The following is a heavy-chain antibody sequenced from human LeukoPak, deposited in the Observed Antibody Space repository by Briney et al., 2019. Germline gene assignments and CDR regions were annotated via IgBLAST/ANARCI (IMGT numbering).Heavy chain of an antibody. Sequence: ASVKVSRKSSGSFSSYGITWVRQAPGEGLEWMGWINAYSGTTNYAQKFQGRVTMTTDTSTTTGYMELRSLRSDDTAVYYCARGNGNYYWTFDYWGQGTLVTVST. J-gene: IGHJ4*02. CDR2: INAYSGTT. CDR3: ARGNGNYYWTFDY. V-gene: IGHV1-18*01. CDR1: GSFSSYG. D-gene: IGHD1-26*01.